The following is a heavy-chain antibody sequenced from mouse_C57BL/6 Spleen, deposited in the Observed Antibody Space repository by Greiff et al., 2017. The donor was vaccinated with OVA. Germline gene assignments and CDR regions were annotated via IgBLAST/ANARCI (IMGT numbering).Heavy chain of an antibody. CDR3: ARWNYYDYDGSWYFDV. D-gene: IGHD2-4*01. CDR2: IYPGDGDT. V-gene: IGHV1-82*01. J-gene: IGHJ1*03. Sequence: VQLQESGPELVKPGASVKISCKASGYAFSSSWMNWVKQRPGKGLEWIGRIYPGDGDTYYNGKFKGKATLSAAKSSSTAYMPLSSLTSEDSAVYFCARWNYYDYDGSWYFDVWGTGTTVTVSS. CDR1: GYAFSSSW.